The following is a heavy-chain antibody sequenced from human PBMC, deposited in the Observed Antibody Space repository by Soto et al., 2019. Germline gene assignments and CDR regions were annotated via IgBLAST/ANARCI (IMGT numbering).Heavy chain of an antibody. Sequence: PGGSLRLSCAASGFTFSSYAMSWVRQAPGKGLEWVSAISGSGGSTYYADSVKGRFTISRDNSKNTLYLQMNSLGAEDTAVYYCAKSRVAVGYCSGGSCYYFDYWGQGTLVTVSS. J-gene: IGHJ4*02. CDR1: GFTFSSYA. CDR3: AKSRVAVGYCSGGSCYYFDY. CDR2: ISGSGGST. D-gene: IGHD2-15*01. V-gene: IGHV3-23*01.